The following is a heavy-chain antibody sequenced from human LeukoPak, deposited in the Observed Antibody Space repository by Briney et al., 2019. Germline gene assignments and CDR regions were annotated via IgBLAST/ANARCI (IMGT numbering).Heavy chain of an antibody. CDR2: INHSGST. D-gene: IGHD6-19*01. J-gene: IGHJ1*01. V-gene: IGHV4-34*01. CDR1: GGSFSGYY. Sequence: SETLSLTCAVYGGSFSGYYWSWIRQPPGKGLEWIGEINHSGSTNYNPSLKSRVTISVDTSKNQFSLKLSSVTAADTAVYYCARDTFRSGWSPRNRRGYFQHWGQGTLVTVSS. CDR3: ARDTFRSGWSPRNRRGYFQH.